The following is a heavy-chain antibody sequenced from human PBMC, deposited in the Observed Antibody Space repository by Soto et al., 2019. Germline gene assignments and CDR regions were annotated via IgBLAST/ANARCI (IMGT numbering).Heavy chain of an antibody. CDR1: GYTFTGYY. CDR3: ARDSCSGGSCYSRYYYGMDV. D-gene: IGHD2-15*01. CDR2: INPNSGGT. Sequence: ASVKVSCKASGYTFTGYYMHWVRQAPGQGLEWMGWINPNSGGTNYAQKFQGWVTITRDTSISTAYMELSRLRSDDTAVYYCARDSCSGGSCYSRYYYGMDVWGQGTTVTVSS. J-gene: IGHJ6*02. V-gene: IGHV1-2*04.